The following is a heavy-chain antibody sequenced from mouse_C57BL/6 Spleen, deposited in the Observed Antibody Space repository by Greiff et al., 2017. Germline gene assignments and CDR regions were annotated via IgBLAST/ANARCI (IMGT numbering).Heavy chain of an antibody. Sequence: QVQLQQSGAELAKPGASVKLSCKASGYTFTSYWMHWVKQRPGQGLEWIGFINPSSGYTKYNQKFKDKATLTADKTANTAYMQLSSLTYEDSAVYNCARSEDSNYGYWGQGTTLTVSS. CDR2: INPSSGYT. J-gene: IGHJ2*01. CDR3: ARSEDSNYGY. CDR1: GYTFTSYW. V-gene: IGHV1-7*01. D-gene: IGHD2-5*01.